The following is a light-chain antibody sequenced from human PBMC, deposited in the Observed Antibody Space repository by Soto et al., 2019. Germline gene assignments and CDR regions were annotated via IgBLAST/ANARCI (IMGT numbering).Light chain of an antibody. J-gene: IGKJ2*01. V-gene: IGKV2-24*01. CDR1: QSLLDSDGDTY. CDR2: KTS. CDR3: MQATQFPHT. Sequence: DIVMTQTPLSSPVTLGQPASISCRSSQSLLDSDGDTYLGWRQQRPGQPPRLLIYKTSSRFSGVADRFSGSGAGTDFTLKISRVEVEDVGVYYCMQATQFPHTFGQGTKLEI.